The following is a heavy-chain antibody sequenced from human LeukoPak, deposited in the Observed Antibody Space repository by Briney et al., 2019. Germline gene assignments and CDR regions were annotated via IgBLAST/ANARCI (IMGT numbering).Heavy chain of an antibody. D-gene: IGHD3-22*01. V-gene: IGHV3-23*01. Sequence: GGSLRLSCAASGFTFSSYAMSWGRQAPRKGLGWVSAISGSGGSTYYADSGKGRCTISRDNSKNTLYMQMNSLRAEDTAVYYCAKHYRDTMIVPYWGQGTLVTVSS. CDR3: AKHYRDTMIVPY. CDR2: ISGSGGST. J-gene: IGHJ4*02. CDR1: GFTFSSYA.